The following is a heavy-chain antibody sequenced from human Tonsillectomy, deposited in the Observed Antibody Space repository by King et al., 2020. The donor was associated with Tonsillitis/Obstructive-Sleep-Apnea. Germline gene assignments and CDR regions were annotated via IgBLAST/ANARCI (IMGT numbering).Heavy chain of an antibody. V-gene: IGHV3-7*01. D-gene: IGHD6-13*01. CDR3: ASHSGYSSSWPNDFDY. CDR1: GFTFSSYW. Sequence: VQLVESGGGLVQPGGSLRLSCAASGFTFSSYWMSWVRQAPGKGLEWVANIKQDGSEKYYVDSVKGRFTISRDNAKNSLYLQMKSLRAEDTAVYYCASHSGYSSSWPNDFDYWGQGTLVTVSS. J-gene: IGHJ4*02. CDR2: IKQDGSEK.